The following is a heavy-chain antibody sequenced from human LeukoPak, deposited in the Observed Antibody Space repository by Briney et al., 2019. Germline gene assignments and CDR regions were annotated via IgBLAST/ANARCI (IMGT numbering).Heavy chain of an antibody. CDR1: GFTFSSYA. Sequence: GGSLRLSCAASGFTFSSYAMQWVRQAPGKGVEGVAVISYDGRNKYYAVSVKGRFTISRDDSKNTVYLQVNSLRAEDTAVYYCAGSLQDRSITLFGVAFDGLDYWGQGTLVTVSS. D-gene: IGHD3-3*01. V-gene: IGHV3-30*04. CDR2: ISYDGRNK. CDR3: AGSLQDRSITLFGVAFDGLDY. J-gene: IGHJ4*02.